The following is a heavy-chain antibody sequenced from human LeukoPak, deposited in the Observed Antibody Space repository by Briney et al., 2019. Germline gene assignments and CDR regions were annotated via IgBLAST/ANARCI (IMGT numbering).Heavy chain of an antibody. CDR1: GFTFSSYW. J-gene: IGHJ4*02. CDR3: ARDYGGVVVAANFDY. Sequence: GGSLRLSCAASGFTFSSYWMSWVRQAPGKGLEWVAVISYDGSNKYYADSVKGRFTISRDNSKNTLYLQMNSLRAEDTAVYYCARDYGGVVVAANFDYWGQGTLVTVSS. CDR2: ISYDGSNK. D-gene: IGHD2-15*01. V-gene: IGHV3-30*03.